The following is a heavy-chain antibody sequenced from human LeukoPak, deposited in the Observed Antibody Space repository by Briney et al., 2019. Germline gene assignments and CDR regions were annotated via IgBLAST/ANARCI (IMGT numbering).Heavy chain of an antibody. D-gene: IGHD3-3*01. CDR1: GFTFSTYA. J-gene: IGHJ6*03. CDR3: ARDPRRTLFGVVYYYMDV. V-gene: IGHV3-30-3*01. Sequence: GGSLRLSCAASGFTFSTYALHWVRQAPGKVLEWVAFISYDGSNKYYADSVKGRFTISRDNSKSTLYLQMNSLRAEDTAVYYCARDPRRTLFGVVYYYMDVWGKGTTVTVSS. CDR2: ISYDGSNK.